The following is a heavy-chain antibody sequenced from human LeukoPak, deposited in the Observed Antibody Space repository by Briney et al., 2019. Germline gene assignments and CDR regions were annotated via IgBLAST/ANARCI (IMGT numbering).Heavy chain of an antibody. V-gene: IGHV4-4*09. CDR3: ARSRPAPKQFDS. CDR2: IFPSGSS. Sequence: SETLSLTCTVSGVSISSYYCSWIRQPPRKWLELIGYIFPSGSSNYDPSLKSRVTMSVDTSKNQISLQLYSVIAADTAVYYCARSRPAPKQFDSWGQGILVTVSS. D-gene: IGHD2-2*01. CDR1: GVSISSYY. J-gene: IGHJ4*02.